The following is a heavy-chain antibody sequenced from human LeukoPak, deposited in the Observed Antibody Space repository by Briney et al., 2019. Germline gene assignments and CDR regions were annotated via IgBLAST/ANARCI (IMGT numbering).Heavy chain of an antibody. CDR3: ARGRWQRRTVTTVVNDY. Sequence: PSETLSLTCAVSGESFSDYYWSWIPQPPGKGLEWIGEINHSGSTNYNPSLKSRVTISVDTSKNQFSLKLSSVTAADTAVYYCARGRWQRRTVTTVVNDYWRQGTLVTVST. J-gene: IGHJ4*02. CDR1: GESFSDYY. CDR2: INHSGST. V-gene: IGHV4-34*01. D-gene: IGHD4-17*01.